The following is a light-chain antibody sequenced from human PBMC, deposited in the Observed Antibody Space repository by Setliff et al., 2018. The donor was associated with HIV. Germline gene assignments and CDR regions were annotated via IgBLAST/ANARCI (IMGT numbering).Light chain of an antibody. Sequence: DTVMTQYPDSLAVSLGERATINCKSSQNILYKSTSKNYLAWYQHKAGQPPKLLISCASTRESGVPERFSGGGSGTDFNLTISSLQAEDVAVYFCQQYYRSPPTFGGGTKMDIK. CDR2: CAS. CDR1: QNILYKSTSKNY. V-gene: IGKV4-1*01. CDR3: QQYYRSPPT. J-gene: IGKJ4*01.